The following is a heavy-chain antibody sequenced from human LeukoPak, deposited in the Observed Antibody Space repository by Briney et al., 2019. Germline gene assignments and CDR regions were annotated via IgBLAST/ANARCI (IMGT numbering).Heavy chain of an antibody. CDR2: IYYSGST. J-gene: IGHJ4*02. D-gene: IGHD1-26*01. Sequence: SETLSLTCTVSGGSISSSSYYWGWIRQPPGKGLEWIGSIYYSGSTYYNPSLKSRVTISVDTSKNQFSLRLSSVTAADTAVYYCASTTRNAYSGNYFDYWDQGTLVTVSS. V-gene: IGHV4-39*01. CDR3: ASTTRNAYSGNYFDY. CDR1: GGSISSSSYY.